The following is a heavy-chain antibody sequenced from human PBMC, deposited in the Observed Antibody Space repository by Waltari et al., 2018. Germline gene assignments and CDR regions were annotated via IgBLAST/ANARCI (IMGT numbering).Heavy chain of an antibody. V-gene: IGHV4-59*01. CDR1: GGSLSSYP. J-gene: IGHJ5*01. CDR3: ARRMGYRSSWYGWTFDS. CDR2: VDYMGST. Sequence: QVQLQESGPGLVKPSATLSLTCTVSGGSLSSYPWSWIRESPGKGLEWIGYVDYMGSTNYNPYLKSRVTISVNTSKNQFSLMVNSVTAADTAIYYCARRMGYRSSWYGWTFDSWGQGTLVTVSS. D-gene: IGHD6-13*01.